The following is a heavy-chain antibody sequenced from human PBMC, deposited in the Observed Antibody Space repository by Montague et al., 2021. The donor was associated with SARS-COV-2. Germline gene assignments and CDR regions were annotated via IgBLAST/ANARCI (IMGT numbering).Heavy chain of an antibody. CDR2: TYDRSMWKS. J-gene: IGHJ4*02. Sequence: CAISGDSVANISPSSNWNRLSPARVLDGRRLTYDRSMWKSYYARSVKSRIAINPDTSKNQFSLQLSSVTPEDTALYYCVRGIEAAGSYDYWGQGTLVTVSS. CDR1: GDSVANISPS. D-gene: IGHD6-13*01. V-gene: IGHV6-1*01. CDR3: VRGIEAAGSYDY.